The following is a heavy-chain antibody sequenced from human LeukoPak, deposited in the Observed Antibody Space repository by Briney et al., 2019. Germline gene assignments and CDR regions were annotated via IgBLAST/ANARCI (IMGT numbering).Heavy chain of an antibody. Sequence: GGSLRLSCAASGFTFSRYWMHWVRQAPGKGLVWVSRINSDGRSTNYADSVKGRFTISRDNAKNSLYLQMNSLRAEDTAVYYCAKVLEPFDWLLYFDYWGQGTLVTVSS. V-gene: IGHV3-74*01. CDR1: GFTFSRYW. J-gene: IGHJ4*02. CDR2: INSDGRST. D-gene: IGHD3-9*01. CDR3: AKVLEPFDWLLYFDY.